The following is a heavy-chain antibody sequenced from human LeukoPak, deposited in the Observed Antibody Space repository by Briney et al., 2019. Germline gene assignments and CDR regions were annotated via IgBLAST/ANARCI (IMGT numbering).Heavy chain of an antibody. CDR2: INPSGGST. V-gene: IGHV1-46*01. CDR1: GYTFTSYY. Sequence: ASVKVSCKASGYTFTSYYMHWVRQAPGQGLEWMGIINPSGGSTGYAQKFQGRVTMTRDTSTSTVYMELSSLRSEDTAVYYCARDYSTYYYDSSGYYYHWGQGTLVTVSS. J-gene: IGHJ5*02. CDR3: ARDYSTYYYDSSGYYYH. D-gene: IGHD3-22*01.